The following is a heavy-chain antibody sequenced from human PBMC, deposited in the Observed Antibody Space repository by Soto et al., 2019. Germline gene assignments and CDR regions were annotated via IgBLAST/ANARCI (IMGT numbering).Heavy chain of an antibody. Sequence: QVQLVQSGAEVQKPGSSVKVSCKASGGTFSSYAISWVRQAPGQGLEWMGGIIPIFGTANYAQKFQGRVTITADESTSTAYMELSSLRSEDTAVYYCARGQDCSGGSCYDWFDPWGQGTLGTVSS. J-gene: IGHJ5*02. CDR2: IIPIFGTA. D-gene: IGHD2-15*01. CDR3: ARGQDCSGGSCYDWFDP. CDR1: GGTFSSYA. V-gene: IGHV1-69*01.